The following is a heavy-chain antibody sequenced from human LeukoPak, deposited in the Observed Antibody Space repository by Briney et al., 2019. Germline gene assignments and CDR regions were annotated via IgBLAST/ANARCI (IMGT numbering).Heavy chain of an antibody. Sequence: SETLSLTCTVSGGSISSCDYYWSWNRQPPGKGREWIGYSYYSGSTYYNPSLKSRVTISVDTSKNQFSLKLSSVTAADTAVYYCARLWGPSYDFWSGYYTGLDYWGQGTLVTVSS. V-gene: IGHV4-30-4*08. D-gene: IGHD3-3*01. CDR3: ARLWGPSYDFWSGYYTGLDY. CDR1: GGSISSCDYY. J-gene: IGHJ4*02. CDR2: SYYSGST.